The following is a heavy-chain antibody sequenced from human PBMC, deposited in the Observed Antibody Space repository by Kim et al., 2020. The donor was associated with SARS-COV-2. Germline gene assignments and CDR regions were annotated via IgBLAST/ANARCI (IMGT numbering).Heavy chain of an antibody. D-gene: IGHD3-3*01. CDR3: ARDRGYDFWSGYYNYYYMDV. CDR2: IYCRRRT. Sequence: YIYCRRRTNYNPSLKSRVTISIDTSKNLFSLRLSSVTAADTAVYSCARDRGYDFWSGYYNYYYMDVWGKGTTVTVSS. V-gene: IGHV4-59*01. J-gene: IGHJ6*03.